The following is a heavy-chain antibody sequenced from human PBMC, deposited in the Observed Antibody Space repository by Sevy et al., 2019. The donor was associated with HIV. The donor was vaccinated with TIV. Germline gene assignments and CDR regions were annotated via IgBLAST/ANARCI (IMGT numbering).Heavy chain of an antibody. J-gene: IGHJ4*02. V-gene: IGHV3-30-3*01. Sequence: GGSLSLSCAASGFTFNTYAMHWVRQAPGKGLEGVAVISYDGGSKYYADSVKGRFTISRDNSKNTLYLQMISLRPEDSAIYYCARGRAIAAAGTLDYWGQGTLVTVSS. CDR2: ISYDGGSK. D-gene: IGHD6-13*01. CDR1: GFTFNTYA. CDR3: ARGRAIAAAGTLDY.